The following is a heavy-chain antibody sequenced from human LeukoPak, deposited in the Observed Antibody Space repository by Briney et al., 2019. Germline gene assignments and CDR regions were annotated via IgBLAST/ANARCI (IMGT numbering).Heavy chain of an antibody. Sequence: GGSLRLSCAASGFTFEDYGMSWVRQAPGKGLEWVSGINWNGGSTGYADSVKGRFTISRDNAKNSLYLQMNSLRAEDTALYYCARGRNCSSTSCYYLYYYYMDVWGKGTTVTVSS. D-gene: IGHD2-2*01. CDR2: INWNGGST. V-gene: IGHV3-20*04. J-gene: IGHJ6*03. CDR3: ARGRNCSSTSCYYLYYYYMDV. CDR1: GFTFEDYG.